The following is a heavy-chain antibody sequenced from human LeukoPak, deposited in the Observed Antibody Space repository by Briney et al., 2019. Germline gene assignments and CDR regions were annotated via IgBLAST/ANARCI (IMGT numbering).Heavy chain of an antibody. Sequence: PSETLSLTCTVSGGSISSGGYYWSWIRQHPGKGLEWIGYIYYSGSTYYNPSLKSRVTISVDTSKNLFSLKLSSVTAADTAVYYCARVQRPLDGADYWGQGTLVTVSS. D-gene: IGHD1-1*01. J-gene: IGHJ4*02. CDR1: GGSISSGGYY. CDR2: IYYSGST. V-gene: IGHV4-61*08. CDR3: ARVQRPLDGADY.